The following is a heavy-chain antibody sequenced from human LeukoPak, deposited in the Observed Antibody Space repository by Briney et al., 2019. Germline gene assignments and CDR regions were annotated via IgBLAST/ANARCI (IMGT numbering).Heavy chain of an antibody. CDR1: GFAFSSYW. CDR3: ARVPDILTGYYQDFDY. D-gene: IGHD3-9*01. J-gene: IGHJ4*02. CDR2: ISGDGTTT. Sequence: GGSLRLSCAASGFAFSSYWMLWVRQAPGKGLVWVSRISGDGTTTTYADSVKGRFTISRDNAKNILYLQMNSLRAEDTAVYYCARVPDILTGYYQDFDYWGQGTLVTVSS. V-gene: IGHV3-74*01.